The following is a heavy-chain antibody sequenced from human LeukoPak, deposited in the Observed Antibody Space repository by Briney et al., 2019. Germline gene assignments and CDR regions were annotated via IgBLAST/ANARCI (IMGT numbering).Heavy chain of an antibody. CDR3: AKWVVTAHNWFDP. CDR1: GFTFSSYG. V-gene: IGHV3-33*06. D-gene: IGHD2-21*02. J-gene: IGHJ5*02. CDR2: IWYDGSNK. Sequence: GGSLRLSCAASGFTFSSYGMHWVRQASGKGLEWVAVIWYDGSNKYYADSVKGRFTISRDNSKNTLYLQMNSLRAEDTAVYYCAKWVVTAHNWFDPWGQGTLVTVSS.